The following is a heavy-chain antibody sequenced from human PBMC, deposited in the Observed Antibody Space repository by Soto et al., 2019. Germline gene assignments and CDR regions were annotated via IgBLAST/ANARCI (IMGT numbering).Heavy chain of an antibody. CDR3: AGLYHYDSSGYYDY. CDR2: INPSGGRT. V-gene: IGHV1-46*01. Sequence: AASVKVSCKASGNSFTTDYMHWVRQAPGQGLEWMGIINPSGGRTTYAQKFQGRVTMTRDTSTSTFHMELSSLTSEDTAVYYCAGLYHYDSSGYYDYWGQGTLVTVSS. D-gene: IGHD3-22*01. J-gene: IGHJ4*02. CDR1: GNSFTTDY.